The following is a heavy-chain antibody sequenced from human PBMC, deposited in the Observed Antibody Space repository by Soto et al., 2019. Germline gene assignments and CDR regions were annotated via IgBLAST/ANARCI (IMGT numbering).Heavy chain of an antibody. CDR3: AVAVAGPTAIGH. Sequence: GGSLRLSCAASGFTFSSYWMHWVRQAPGKGLVWVSRINSDGSSTSYADSVKGRFTISRDNAKNTLYLQMNSLRAEDTAVYYCAVAVAGPTAIGHWGQGTLVTVSS. J-gene: IGHJ5*02. CDR1: GFTFSSYW. V-gene: IGHV3-74*01. D-gene: IGHD6-19*01. CDR2: INSDGSST.